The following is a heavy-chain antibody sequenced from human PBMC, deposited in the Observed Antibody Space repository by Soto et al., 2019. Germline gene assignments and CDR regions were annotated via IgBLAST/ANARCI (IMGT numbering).Heavy chain of an antibody. CDR1: GFTFSDYC. CDR2: ISSSGSTI. V-gene: IGHV3-11*01. Sequence: PGGSLRLSCAASGFTFSDYCMSWIRQAPGKGLEWVSYISSSGSTIYYADSVKGRFTISRDNAKNSLYLQMNSLRAEDTAVYYCVSHKSAFGAFDIWGQGTMVTVSS. D-gene: IGHD3-16*01. J-gene: IGHJ3*02. CDR3: VSHKSAFGAFDI.